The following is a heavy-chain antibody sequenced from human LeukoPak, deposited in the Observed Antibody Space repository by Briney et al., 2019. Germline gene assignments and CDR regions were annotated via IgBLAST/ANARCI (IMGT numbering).Heavy chain of an antibody. D-gene: IGHD5/OR15-5a*01. V-gene: IGHV4-59*01. Sequence: SETLSLTCTVSGGSISSYYWSWVRQPPGKGLGWIGSIYYSGSTNYHPTLKSRVTISVDTSKNHFSLKLSSVTAADTAVYYCARVPVLRYYYYYMDVWGKGTTVTVSS. CDR2: IYYSGST. CDR3: ARVPVLRYYYYYMDV. J-gene: IGHJ6*03. CDR1: GGSISSYY.